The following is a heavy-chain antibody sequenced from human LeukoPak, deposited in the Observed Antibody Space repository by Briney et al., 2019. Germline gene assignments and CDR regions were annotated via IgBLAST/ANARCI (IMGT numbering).Heavy chain of an antibody. D-gene: IGHD2-2*01. Sequence: GESLKISCQGSGYTFSNYWIGWVRQMPGKGLEWMGIIYPGDSATRYSPSFQGQVTISADKSISTAYLQWSSLKASDTAMYYCARQVVPTANWFDPWGQGTLVIVSS. CDR3: ARQVVPTANWFDP. CDR1: GYTFSNYW. V-gene: IGHV5-51*01. J-gene: IGHJ5*02. CDR2: IYPGDSAT.